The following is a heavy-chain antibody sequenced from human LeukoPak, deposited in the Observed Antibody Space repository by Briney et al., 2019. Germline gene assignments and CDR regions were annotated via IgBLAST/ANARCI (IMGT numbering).Heavy chain of an antibody. V-gene: IGHV4-59*12. D-gene: IGHD6-13*01. J-gene: IGHJ4*02. CDR3: ARDLQQLGLDY. Sequence: SETLSLTCTVSGGSISSYYWSWIREPPGEGLEWFGYIYYSGSTNYNPSLKSRVTISVDTSKNQFSLKLSSVTAADTAVYYCARDLQQLGLDYWGQGTLVTVSS. CDR1: GGSISSYY. CDR2: IYYSGST.